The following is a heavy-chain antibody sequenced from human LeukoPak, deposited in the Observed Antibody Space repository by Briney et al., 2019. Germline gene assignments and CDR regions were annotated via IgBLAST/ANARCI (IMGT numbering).Heavy chain of an antibody. CDR3: ARGRQLWADDAFDI. V-gene: IGHV4-34*01. J-gene: IGHJ3*02. Sequence: SETLSLTCAVYGGSFSGYYWSWIRQPPGKGLEWIGEINHSGSTNYNPSLKSRVTISVDTSKKDFSLKLSSVTAADTAIYYCARGRQLWADDAFDIWGRGTMVTVSS. D-gene: IGHD5-18*01. CDR1: GGSFSGYY. CDR2: INHSGST.